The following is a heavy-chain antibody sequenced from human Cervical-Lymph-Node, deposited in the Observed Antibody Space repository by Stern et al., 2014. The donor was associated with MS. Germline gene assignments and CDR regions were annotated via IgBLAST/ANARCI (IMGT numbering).Heavy chain of an antibody. CDR3: ARAGYCSPSTCSDAFDI. CDR1: GYSFISHA. J-gene: IGHJ3*02. D-gene: IGHD2-15*01. CDR2: INGDNGNT. V-gene: IGHV1-3*01. Sequence: QVQLVQSWAEVKDPGASVKVSCKASGYSFISHAMHWVRQAPGQTFEWMGWINGDNGNTKYSQKLQGRVTITRDKTTSTAYMELSSLTSEDTAVYYCARAGYCSPSTCSDAFDIWGQGTMVTVSS.